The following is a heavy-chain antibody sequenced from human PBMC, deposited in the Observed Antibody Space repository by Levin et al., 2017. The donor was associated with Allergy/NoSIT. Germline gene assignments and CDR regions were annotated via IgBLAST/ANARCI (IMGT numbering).Heavy chain of an antibody. CDR1: GFSVRDHY. J-gene: IGHJ3*02. V-gene: IGHV3-66*01. CDR3: ARDEERDGFDGFDI. CDR2: FYINGNT. Sequence: GGSLRLSCAASGFSVRDHYMSWVRQAPGKGLEWISSFYINGNTYYADSVNGRFTISRDNSKNTVHLQMSSLRAEDTAVYYCARDEERDGFDGFDIWGQGTVVTVSS. D-gene: IGHD4-17*01.